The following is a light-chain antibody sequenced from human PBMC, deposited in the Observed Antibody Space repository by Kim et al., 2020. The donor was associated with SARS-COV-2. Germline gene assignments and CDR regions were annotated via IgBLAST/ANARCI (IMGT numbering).Light chain of an antibody. V-gene: IGLV4-69*01. Sequence: APVKLTCTLNSGHSSYAIAWHQQQPEKGPRYLMEVNSDGSHSKGDGIPDRFSGSSSGAERYLTISSLQSEDEADYYCQTWGTGIRVFGGGTKVTVL. CDR3: QTWGTGIRV. J-gene: IGLJ3*02. CDR2: VNSDGSH. CDR1: SGHSSYA.